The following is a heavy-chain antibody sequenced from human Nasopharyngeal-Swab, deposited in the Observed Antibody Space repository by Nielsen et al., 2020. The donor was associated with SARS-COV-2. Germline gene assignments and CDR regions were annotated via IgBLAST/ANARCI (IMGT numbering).Heavy chain of an antibody. J-gene: IGHJ4*02. CDR2: INPGSGDT. CDR3: ARRTECSGTGRIFDY. D-gene: IGHD2-2*01. CDR1: GYTFSDYY. Sequence: ASVKVSCKASGYTFSDYYIHWVRQAPGQGLEWMGRINPGSGDTYYAQKFQGRITVTGDTSINTAYMELSRLTSDDTAVYFCARRTECSGTGRIFDYWGQGTLVTVSS. V-gene: IGHV1-2*06.